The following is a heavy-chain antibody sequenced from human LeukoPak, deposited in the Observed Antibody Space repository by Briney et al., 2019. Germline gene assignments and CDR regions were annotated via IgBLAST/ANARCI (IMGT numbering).Heavy chain of an antibody. CDR3: AGAGPDDAFDI. CDR1: GFTFSSYA. J-gene: IGHJ3*02. CDR2: ISYDGSNK. V-gene: IGHV3-30*04. Sequence: GRSLRLSCAASGFTFSSYAMHWVRQAPGKGLEWVAVISYDGSNKYYADSVKGRFTISRDNSKNTLYLQMNSLRAEDTAVYYCAGAGPDDAFDIWGQGTMVTVSS.